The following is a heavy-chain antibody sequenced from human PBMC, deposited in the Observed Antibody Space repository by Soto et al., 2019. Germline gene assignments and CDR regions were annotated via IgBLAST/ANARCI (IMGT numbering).Heavy chain of an antibody. Sequence: QVQLQESGPGLVKPSQTLSLTCTVSGGSISSGDYYWSWIRQPPGKGLEWIGYIYYSGSTYYTPSLKSRVTPXVXTXXNPFALKLSSVTAADTAVYYCAREGGIVGATTVDYWGQGTLVAVSS. D-gene: IGHD1-26*01. J-gene: IGHJ4*02. CDR2: IYYSGST. CDR1: GGSISSGDYY. CDR3: AREGGIVGATTVDY. V-gene: IGHV4-30-4*01.